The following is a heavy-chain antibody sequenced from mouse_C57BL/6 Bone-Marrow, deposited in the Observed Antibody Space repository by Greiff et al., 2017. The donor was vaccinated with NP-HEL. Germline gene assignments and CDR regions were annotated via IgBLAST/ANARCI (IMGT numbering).Heavy chain of an antibody. Sequence: EVQLQQSGAELVRPGASVKLSCTASGFNIKDDYMHWVKQRPEQGLEWIGWIDPENGDTEYASKFQGKATITADTSSNTAYLQLSSLTSEDTAVYYCTTLIYYGNYYAWFAYWGQGTLVTVSA. D-gene: IGHD2-1*01. CDR2: IDPENGDT. V-gene: IGHV14-4*01. CDR1: GFNIKDDY. J-gene: IGHJ3*01. CDR3: TTLIYYGNYYAWFAY.